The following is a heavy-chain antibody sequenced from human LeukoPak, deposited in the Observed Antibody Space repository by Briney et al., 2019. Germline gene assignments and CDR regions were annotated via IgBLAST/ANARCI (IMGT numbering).Heavy chain of an antibody. CDR1: GFTFSNYA. J-gene: IGHJ4*02. CDR2: ISDSGDYT. V-gene: IGHV3-23*01. CDR3: AKVSTYYYDGSGYSHFDY. D-gene: IGHD3-22*01. Sequence: GGSLRLSCAASGFTFSNYALGWVRQAPGKGLEWVSAISDSGDYTYYADFVKGRFTISRDNSKNTLYLQMNSLRAEDTAVYYCAKVSTYYYDGSGYSHFDYWGQGTLVTVSS.